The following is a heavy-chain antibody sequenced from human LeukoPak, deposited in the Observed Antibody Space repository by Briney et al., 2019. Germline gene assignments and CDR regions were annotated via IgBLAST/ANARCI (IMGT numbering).Heavy chain of an antibody. Sequence: SVKVSCKASGFTFATSAVQWVRQARGQRLEWIGWIDVGSNNTNYAQKFQERATITRDLSTGTAYMELSSLRSEDTAVYYCAAPGYSSGWYGLWGQGTLVTVSS. V-gene: IGHV1-58*01. D-gene: IGHD6-19*01. CDR1: GFTFATSA. J-gene: IGHJ4*02. CDR3: AAPGYSSGWYGL. CDR2: IDVGSNNT.